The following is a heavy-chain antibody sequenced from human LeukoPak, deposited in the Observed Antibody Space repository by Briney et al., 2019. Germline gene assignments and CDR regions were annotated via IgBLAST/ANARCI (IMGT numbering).Heavy chain of an antibody. V-gene: IGHV1-69*01. D-gene: IGHD2-2*02. Sequence: SVKVSCKASGGTFSSYAISWVRQAPGQGLEWMGGIIPIFGTANYAQKFQGRVTITADESTSTAYMELSSLRSEDTAVYYCASRYCSSTSCYTAGDYWGQGTLVTVSS. CDR3: ASRYCSSTSCYTAGDY. CDR2: IIPIFGTA. CDR1: GGTFSSYA. J-gene: IGHJ4*02.